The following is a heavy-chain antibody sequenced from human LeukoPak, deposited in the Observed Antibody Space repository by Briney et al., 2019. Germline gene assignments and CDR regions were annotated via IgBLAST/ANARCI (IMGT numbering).Heavy chain of an antibody. CDR3: AREGANGSGSYDDYYYMDV. CDR1: GYTFTSYG. CDR2: MNPNSGNT. J-gene: IGHJ6*03. V-gene: IGHV1-8*01. Sequence: ASVKVSCKASGYTFTSYGINWVRQATGQGLEWMGWMNPNSGNTGYAQKFQGRVTMTRNTSISTAYMELSSLRSEDTAVYYCAREGANGSGSYDDYYYMDVWGKGTTVTISS. D-gene: IGHD3-10*01.